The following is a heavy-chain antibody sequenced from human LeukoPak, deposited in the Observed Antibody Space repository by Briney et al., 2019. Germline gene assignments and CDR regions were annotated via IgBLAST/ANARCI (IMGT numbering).Heavy chain of an antibody. CDR2: IKQDGSEK. CDR3: ARDLLSGSYYFDY. V-gene: IGHV3-7*01. CDR1: GFTFSIYW. Sequence: GGSLRPSCAASGFTFSIYWMSWVRQAPGKGLEWVANIKQDGSEKYYVDSVKGRFTISRDNAKNSLYLQMNSLRAEDTAVYYCARDLLSGSYYFDYWGQGTLVTVSS. D-gene: IGHD5-12*01. J-gene: IGHJ4*02.